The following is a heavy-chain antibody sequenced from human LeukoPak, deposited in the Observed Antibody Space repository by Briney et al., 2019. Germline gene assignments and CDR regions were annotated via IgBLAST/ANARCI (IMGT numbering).Heavy chain of an antibody. CDR2: ISYDGSNK. Sequence: GSLRLSCAASGFTFSSYAMHWVRQAPGKGLEWVAVISYDGSNKYYADSVKGRFTISRDNSKNTLYLQMNSLRAEDTAVYYCAKALMTTAGRGFDYWGQGTLVTVSS. D-gene: IGHD4-17*01. CDR3: AKALMTTAGRGFDY. CDR1: GFTFSSYA. V-gene: IGHV3-30-3*01. J-gene: IGHJ4*02.